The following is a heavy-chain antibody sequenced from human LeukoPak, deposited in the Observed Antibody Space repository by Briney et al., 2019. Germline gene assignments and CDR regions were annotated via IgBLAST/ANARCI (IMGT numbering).Heavy chain of an antibody. J-gene: IGHJ4*02. CDR1: GYTFTSYG. Sequence: ASVKVSCKASGYTFTSYGISWVRQAPGQGLEWMGRINPNSGGTNYAQKFQGRVTMTRDTSISTAYMELSRLRSDDTAVYYCASTVTTELFDYWGQGTLVTVSS. CDR3: ASTVTTELFDY. CDR2: INPNSGGT. V-gene: IGHV1-2*06. D-gene: IGHD4-17*01.